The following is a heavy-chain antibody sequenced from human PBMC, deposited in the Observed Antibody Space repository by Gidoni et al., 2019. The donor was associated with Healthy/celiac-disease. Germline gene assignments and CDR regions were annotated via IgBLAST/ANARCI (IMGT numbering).Heavy chain of an antibody. D-gene: IGHD2-21*01. J-gene: IGHJ4*02. CDR2: IYYSGST. V-gene: IGHV4-39*01. Sequence: QLQLQESGPGLVQPSETLSLTCTVPGVSISSSSYYWGWIRQPPGKGLEWIGSIYYSGSTYYNPSLKSRVTISVDTSKNQFSLKLSSVTAADTAVYYCASSAYCGGDCYSPNTYFDYWGQGTLVTVSS. CDR1: GVSISSSSYY. CDR3: ASSAYCGGDCYSPNTYFDY.